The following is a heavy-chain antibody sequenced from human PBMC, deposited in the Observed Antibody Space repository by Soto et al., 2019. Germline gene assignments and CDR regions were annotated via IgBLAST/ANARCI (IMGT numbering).Heavy chain of an antibody. J-gene: IGHJ3*02. CDR3: AMVILEEDAFDI. V-gene: IGHV1-8*01. CDR2: MNPNSGNT. Sequence: SVKVSCKASGYTFTSYDINWVRQATGQGLEWMGWMNPNSGNTGYAQKFQGRVTMTRNTSISTAYMELSSLRPEDTAVYYCAMVILEEDAFDIWGQGTMVTVSS. D-gene: IGHD2-21*01. CDR1: GYTFTSYD.